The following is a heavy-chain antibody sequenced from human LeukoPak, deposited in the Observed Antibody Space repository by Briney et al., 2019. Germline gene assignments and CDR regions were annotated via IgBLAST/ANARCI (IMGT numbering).Heavy chain of an antibody. CDR1: GFTISGYF. V-gene: IGHV1-2*02. Sequence: ASVKVSCKTPGFTISGYFMHWVRRAPGQGLEWMGWINPNSGDTNYAQKFQGRVTMTRDTSINTAYMELSRLISDDTAVYYCARVLKWEVLRFDYWGQGTLVTVSS. D-gene: IGHD1-26*01. CDR3: ARVLKWEVLRFDY. CDR2: INPNSGDT. J-gene: IGHJ4*02.